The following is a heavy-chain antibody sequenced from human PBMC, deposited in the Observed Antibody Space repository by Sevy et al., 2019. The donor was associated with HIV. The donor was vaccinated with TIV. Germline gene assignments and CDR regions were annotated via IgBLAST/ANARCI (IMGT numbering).Heavy chain of an antibody. CDR2: IYHTGNT. CDR1: GGSISSGGYS. J-gene: IGHJ4*02. D-gene: IGHD4-17*01. Sequence: SETLSLTCAVSGGSISSGGYSWNWIRQPPGKGLEWIGYIYHTGNTYYHPSLKSRVTISVDRSNNQFSLKLNSVTAADTAVYYCARAAARMTTVTHFDYWGQGTLVTVS. V-gene: IGHV4-30-2*01. CDR3: ARAAARMTTVTHFDY.